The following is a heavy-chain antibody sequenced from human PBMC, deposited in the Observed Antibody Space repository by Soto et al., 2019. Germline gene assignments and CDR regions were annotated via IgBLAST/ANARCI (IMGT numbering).Heavy chain of an antibody. CDR1: GFTFSSYW. V-gene: IGHV3-7*03. J-gene: IGHJ6*03. D-gene: IGHD6-13*01. CDR2: IKQDGSEK. CDR3: ARARYSSSQPTYFYYMDV. Sequence: GGSLRLSCAASGFTFSSYWMSWVRQAPGKGLEWVANIKQDGSEKYYVDSVKGRFTISRDNAKNSLYLQMNSLRAEDTAVYYGARARYSSSQPTYFYYMDVWGKGTKVTVSS.